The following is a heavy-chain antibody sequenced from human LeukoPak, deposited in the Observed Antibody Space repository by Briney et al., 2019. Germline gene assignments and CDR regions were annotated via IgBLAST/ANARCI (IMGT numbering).Heavy chain of an antibody. J-gene: IGHJ3*01. CDR2: IGAWVPGT. CDR1: GLNFSSYA. CDR3: AKGKINHDGAFDF. D-gene: IGHD1-14*01. Sequence: GGSLRLSCAASGLNFSSYAMSWVRQAPGRGLEWVSSIGAWVPGTSYADSVKGRFTISRDNSKKTVYLQMNSLRVEDTAVYYCAKGKINHDGAFDFWGQGTMVTVSS. V-gene: IGHV3-23*01.